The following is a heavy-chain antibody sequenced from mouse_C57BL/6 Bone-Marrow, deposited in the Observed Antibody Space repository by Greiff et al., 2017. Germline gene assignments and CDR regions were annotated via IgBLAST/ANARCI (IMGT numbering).Heavy chain of an antibody. D-gene: IGHD1-1*01. CDR2: IYPRDGST. CDR1: GYTFTSYD. V-gene: IGHV1-85*01. J-gene: IGHJ3*01. Sequence: VQRVESGPELVKPGASVKLSCKASGYTFTSYDINWVKQRPGQGLEWIGWIYPRDGSTKYNEKFKGKATLTVDTSSSTAYMELHSLTSEDSAVYFCARSGGYYYGSSSPWFAYWGQGTLVTVSA. CDR3: ARSGGYYYGSSSPWFAY.